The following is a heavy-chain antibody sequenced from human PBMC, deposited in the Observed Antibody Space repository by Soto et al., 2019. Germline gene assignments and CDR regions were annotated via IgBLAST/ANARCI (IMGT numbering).Heavy chain of an antibody. D-gene: IGHD1-7*01. Sequence: QVQLVQSGAEVKKPGSSVKVSCKASGGTFSSYTISWVRQAPGQGLEWMGRIIPILGIANYAQKFQGRVTITADKSTSTAYMELSSLRSEDTAVYYCAESLGGITVTIESLDYWGQGTLVTVSS. J-gene: IGHJ4*02. CDR3: AESLGGITVTIESLDY. V-gene: IGHV1-69*02. CDR1: GGTFSSYT. CDR2: IIPILGIA.